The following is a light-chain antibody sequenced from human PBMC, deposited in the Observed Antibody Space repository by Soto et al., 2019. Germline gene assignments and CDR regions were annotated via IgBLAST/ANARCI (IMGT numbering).Light chain of an antibody. J-gene: IGLJ1*01. CDR1: SSDVGGYNY. V-gene: IGLV2-14*01. Sequence: QSALTQPRSVSGSPGQSVTISCTGTSSDVGGYNYVSWYQLHPGKAPKLMIYDVTKRPSGVSNRFSGSKSGNTASLTISGLQAEDEADYYCSSYTSSSTLVFGTGTKLTVL. CDR3: SSYTSSSTLV. CDR2: DVT.